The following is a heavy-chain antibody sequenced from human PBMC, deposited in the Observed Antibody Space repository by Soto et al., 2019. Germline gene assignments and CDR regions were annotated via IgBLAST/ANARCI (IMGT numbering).Heavy chain of an antibody. CDR1: GGSISTYY. D-gene: IGHD5-12*01. V-gene: IGHV4-59*08. J-gene: IGHJ4*02. CDR2: IHHSGRT. Sequence: SETLSLTCTVSGGSISTYYWNWIRQTPGKGLEWIGYIHHSGRTNYNPSLRSRVTISVDTSKNQFSLKLSSVTAADTAVYYCARHCPDIVASITWGYYFDYWGQGTLVTVSS. CDR3: ARHCPDIVASITWGYYFDY.